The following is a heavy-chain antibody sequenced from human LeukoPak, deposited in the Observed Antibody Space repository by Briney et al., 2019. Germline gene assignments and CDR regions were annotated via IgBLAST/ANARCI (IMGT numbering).Heavy chain of an antibody. D-gene: IGHD2-8*01. V-gene: IGHV4-59*01. J-gene: IGHJ5*02. CDR1: ADYISSYY. CDR2: VHYSGST. CDR3: ARGYADFFT. Sequence: SETLSLTCNVSADYISSYYWSWIRQFPGGGLEWIGYVHYSGSTNSNPSLKSRVTMSVDTSKNHFSLKLTSVTAADTAVYFCARGYADFFTWGQGTLVTVSS.